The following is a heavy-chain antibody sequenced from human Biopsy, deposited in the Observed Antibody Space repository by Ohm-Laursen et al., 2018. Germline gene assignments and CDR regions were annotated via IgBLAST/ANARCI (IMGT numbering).Heavy chain of an antibody. CDR3: ARGKYKDFSTGLPRPYHYTLDV. CDR2: ISARDGVV. V-gene: IGHV3-11*01. D-gene: IGHD3-22*01. Sequence: GSLRLSCAASGLIFSDYYMSWIRQAPGKGLEWIAYISARDGVVYYADSVKGRFTISRDNTNNSLYLQMTSLRPEDTAVFYCARGKYKDFSTGLPRPYHYTLDVWGPGTTVTVSS. CDR1: GLIFSDYY. J-gene: IGHJ6*02.